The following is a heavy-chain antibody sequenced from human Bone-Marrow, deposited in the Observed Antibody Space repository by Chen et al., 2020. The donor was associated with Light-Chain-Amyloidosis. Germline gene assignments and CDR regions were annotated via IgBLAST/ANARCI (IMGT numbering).Heavy chain of an antibody. J-gene: IGHJ4*02. D-gene: IGHD5-12*01. CDR2: IYPDGPEA. Sequence: EVQLEQSGPEVKKPGESLKISCKGSGYTFPNYWIGWVRQMPGKGLEWMGVIYPDGPEARKRPAFAGQVTIPADKSITTAYLQWRSLKASDTAMYYCARRRDGYNFDYWGQGTLVTVSS. V-gene: IGHV5-51*01. CDR1: GYTFPNYW. CDR3: ARRRDGYNFDY.